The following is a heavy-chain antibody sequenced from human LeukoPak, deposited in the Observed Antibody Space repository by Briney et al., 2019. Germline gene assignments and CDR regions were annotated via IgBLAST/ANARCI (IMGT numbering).Heavy chain of an antibody. CDR2: ITSSSSAI. V-gene: IGHV3-48*02. CDR1: GFTLSSYS. J-gene: IGHJ3*01. D-gene: IGHD1-1*01. CDR3: ARSAYNSDPTAFDV. Sequence: GGSLRLSCTASGFTLSSYSMNWVRQAPGKGLERVSYITSSSSAIYYADSVKGRFTISRDNARNSLYLQMSSLRDEDTAVFYCARSAYNSDPTAFDVWGRGTMVTVSS.